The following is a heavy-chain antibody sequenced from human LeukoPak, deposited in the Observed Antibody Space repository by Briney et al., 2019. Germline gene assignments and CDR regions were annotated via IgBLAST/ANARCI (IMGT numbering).Heavy chain of an antibody. CDR1: GFTFSGYD. CDR3: AKDQSHYYDSMYYFDY. V-gene: IGHV3-21*01. Sequence: AGGSLRLSCAASGFTFSGYDMNWVRQAPGKGLEWVSSISGSSSYIYYADSMKGRFTISRDNAKNSLYLQMNSLRAEDTAVYYCAKDQSHYYDSMYYFDYWGQGTLVTVSS. CDR2: ISGSSSYI. D-gene: IGHD3-22*01. J-gene: IGHJ4*02.